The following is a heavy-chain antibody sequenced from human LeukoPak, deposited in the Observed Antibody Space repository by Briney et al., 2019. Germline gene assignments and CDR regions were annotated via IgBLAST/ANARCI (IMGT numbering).Heavy chain of an antibody. CDR3: ARDRSSSWYLSSAFDI. D-gene: IGHD6-13*01. CDR2: IRYDGSNK. CDR1: GFTFSSYG. Sequence: GGSLRLSCAASGFTFSSYGMHWVRQAPGKGLEWVAVIRYDGSNKYYADSVKGRFTISRDNSKNTLYLQMNSLRAEDTAVYYCARDRSSSWYLSSAFDIWGQGTMVTVSS. V-gene: IGHV3-33*01. J-gene: IGHJ3*02.